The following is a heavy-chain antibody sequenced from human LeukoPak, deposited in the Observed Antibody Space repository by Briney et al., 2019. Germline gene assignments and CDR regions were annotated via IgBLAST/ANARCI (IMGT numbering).Heavy chain of an antibody. Sequence: SETLSLTCTVSGGSISSYYWSWIRQSPRKGLEWIGYVYYSGSTNYNPSLKSRVTISVDTSKNQFSLKLSSVTAADTAVYYCARGVYIAAAQYGYWGQGTLVTVSS. CDR2: VYYSGST. V-gene: IGHV4-59*01. CDR1: GGSISSYY. D-gene: IGHD6-13*01. CDR3: ARGVYIAAAQYGY. J-gene: IGHJ4*02.